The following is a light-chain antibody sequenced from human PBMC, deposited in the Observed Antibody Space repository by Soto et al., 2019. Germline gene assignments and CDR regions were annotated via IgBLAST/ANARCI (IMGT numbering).Light chain of an antibody. Sequence: DIEMTQSPSTLSASVGDRVTITCRASQSISSWLAWYQQKPGQAPKLLIYGASSLDSGVPSRFSGSGSVTEFTLTIDSLQPDDFATYYCQQYSSSSPTFGQGTKLEIK. CDR3: QQYSSSSPT. CDR1: QSISSW. V-gene: IGKV1-5*01. J-gene: IGKJ2*01. CDR2: GAS.